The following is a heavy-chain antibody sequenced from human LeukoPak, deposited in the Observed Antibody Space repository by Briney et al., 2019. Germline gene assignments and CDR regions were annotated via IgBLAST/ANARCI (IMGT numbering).Heavy chain of an antibody. J-gene: IGHJ3*02. V-gene: IGHV4-59*08. CDR3: ARHVVVGDASDI. CDR2: IYYSGST. Sequence: KPSETLSLTCTVSGGSISSYYWSWIRQPPGKELEWIGYIYYSGSTNYNPSLDSRLTISVDTSKNHFSLKLSSVTAADTAIYFCARHVVVGDASDIWGQGTVVTVSS. D-gene: IGHD1-26*01. CDR1: GGSISSYY.